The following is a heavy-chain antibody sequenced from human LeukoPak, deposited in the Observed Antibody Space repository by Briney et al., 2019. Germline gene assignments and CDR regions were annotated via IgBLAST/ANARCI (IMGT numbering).Heavy chain of an antibody. J-gene: IGHJ4*02. CDR1: GFTFSSYS. CDR3: AILAGYVEMATIWEKPAIDY. Sequence: GGSLRLSCAASGFTFSSYSMNWVRQAPGKGLEWVSSISSSSSYIYYADSVKGRFTISRDNAKNSLYLQMNSLRSEDTAVYYCAILAGYVEMATIWEKPAIDYWGQGTLVTVSS. CDR2: ISSSSSYI. V-gene: IGHV3-21*04. D-gene: IGHD5-24*01.